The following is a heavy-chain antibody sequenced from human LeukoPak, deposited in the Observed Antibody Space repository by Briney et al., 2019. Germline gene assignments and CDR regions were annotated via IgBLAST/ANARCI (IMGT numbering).Heavy chain of an antibody. CDR2: ISGSGGST. CDR3: AKSLAGLAFDY. V-gene: IGHV3-23*01. Sequence: GGSLRLSCAASGFSFSSYAINWVRQAPGKGLEWVSAISGSGGSTYYADSVKGRFTISRDFSKNTLYLQMNNLRAEDTAVYYCAKSLAGLAFDYWGQGTLVTVSS. J-gene: IGHJ4*02. D-gene: IGHD6-19*01. CDR1: GFSFSSYA.